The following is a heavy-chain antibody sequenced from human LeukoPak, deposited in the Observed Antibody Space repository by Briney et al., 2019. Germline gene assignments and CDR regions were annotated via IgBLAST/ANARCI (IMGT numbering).Heavy chain of an antibody. Sequence: ASVKVSCKASGYTFTSYGISWVRQAPGQGLEWMGWISAYNGNTNYAQKLQGRVTMTTDTSASIAYMKLSSLRSEDTAVYYCARDRGVTMVRGVIDSFDYWGQGTLVTVSS. V-gene: IGHV1-18*01. J-gene: IGHJ4*02. CDR2: ISAYNGNT. CDR3: ARDRGVTMVRGVIDSFDY. D-gene: IGHD3-10*01. CDR1: GYTFTSYG.